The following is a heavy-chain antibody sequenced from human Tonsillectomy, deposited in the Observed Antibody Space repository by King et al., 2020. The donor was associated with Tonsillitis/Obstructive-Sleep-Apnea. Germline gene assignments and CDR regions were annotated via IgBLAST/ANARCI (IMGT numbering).Heavy chain of an antibody. Sequence: LQLQESGPGLVKPSETLSLTCTVSGGSITSSSYYWGWIRQPPGKGLEWIGTIYYRGTTYYNPSLKSRVTISVDTSKNQFSLKLSSVTAADTAVYYCARHQRGYIYSYFDYWGQGTLVTVSS. CDR3: ARHQRGYIYSYFDY. CDR1: GGSITSSSYY. CDR2: IYYRGTT. V-gene: IGHV4-39*01. D-gene: IGHD5-18*01. J-gene: IGHJ4*02.